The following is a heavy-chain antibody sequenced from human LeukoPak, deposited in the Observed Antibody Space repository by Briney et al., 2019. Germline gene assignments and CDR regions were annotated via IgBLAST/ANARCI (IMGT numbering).Heavy chain of an antibody. V-gene: IGHV4-39*07. Sequence: PSETLSLTCPVTGGSISSSSYYWGWIRQPPGKGLEWIGSIYYSGSTYYNPSLKSRVTISVDTSKNQFSLKLTSVTAADTAMYYCARGSSDVYWYLDVWGRGTLVTVSS. D-gene: IGHD6-19*01. J-gene: IGHJ2*01. CDR3: ARGSSDVYWYLDV. CDR1: GGSISSSSYY. CDR2: IYYSGST.